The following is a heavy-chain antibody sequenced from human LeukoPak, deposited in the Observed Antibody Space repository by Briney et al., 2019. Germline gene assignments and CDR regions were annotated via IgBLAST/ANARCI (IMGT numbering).Heavy chain of an antibody. CDR1: GGSISIYY. D-gene: IGHD3-16*02. J-gene: IGHJ4*02. Sequence: SETLSLTCTDSGGSISIYYWTWIRQPPGKGLEWIGYIYYSGSTNYNPSLKSRVTISIDTSKNQFSLNLNSVTAADTAVYYCARDHAYYDYVWGSYRYTGGFDYWGQGTLVTVSS. CDR3: ARDHAYYDYVWGSYRYTGGFDY. V-gene: IGHV4-59*01. CDR2: IYYSGST.